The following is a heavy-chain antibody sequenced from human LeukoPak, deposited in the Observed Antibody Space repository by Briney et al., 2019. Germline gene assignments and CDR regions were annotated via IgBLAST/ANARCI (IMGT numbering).Heavy chain of an antibody. V-gene: IGHV3-33*01. CDR2: IWPDGSYK. CDR3: ARAVGPFDY. Sequence: GGSLRLSCAPSGFTFSTYGIHWVRQAPGKGLEWVASIWPDGSYKYYADSVKGRFTISRDNSKNTVYLQMNTLRDEDTAVYYCARAVGPFDYWGQGTLVTVSS. D-gene: IGHD3-16*01. J-gene: IGHJ4*02. CDR1: GFTFSTYG.